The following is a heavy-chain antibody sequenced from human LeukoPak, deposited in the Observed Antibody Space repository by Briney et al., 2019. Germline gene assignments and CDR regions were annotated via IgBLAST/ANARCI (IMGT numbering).Heavy chain of an antibody. Sequence: ASVKVSCKASGYTFTSYDINWVRQATGQGLEWMGWINPNSGNTGYAQKFQGRVTMTRITSISTAYLELSSLRSDDTAVYYCARGASYYGSDTPYYWGQGTLVTVSS. V-gene: IGHV1-8*01. CDR3: ARGASYYGSDTPYY. J-gene: IGHJ4*02. CDR2: INPNSGNT. CDR1: GYTFTSYD. D-gene: IGHD3-10*01.